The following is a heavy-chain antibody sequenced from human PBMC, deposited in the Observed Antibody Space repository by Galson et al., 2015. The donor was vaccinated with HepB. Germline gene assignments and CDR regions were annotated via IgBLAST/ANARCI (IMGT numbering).Heavy chain of an antibody. J-gene: IGHJ4*02. CDR2: ISSSSSTI. Sequence: SLRLSCAASGFTFSSYSMNWVRQAPGKGLEWVSYISSSSSTIYYADSVKGRFTISRDDAKNSLYLQMNSLRAEDTAVYYCARDGDYDYVWGSSPSLDYWGQGTLVTVSS. CDR3: ARDGDYDYVWGSSPSLDY. D-gene: IGHD3-16*01. V-gene: IGHV3-48*01. CDR1: GFTFSSYS.